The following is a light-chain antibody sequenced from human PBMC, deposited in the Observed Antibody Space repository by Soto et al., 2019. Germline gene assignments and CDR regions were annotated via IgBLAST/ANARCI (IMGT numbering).Light chain of an antibody. CDR2: DAS. J-gene: IGKJ1*01. V-gene: IGKV1-5*01. CDR3: QQYENYWT. Sequence: DIQMTQSPATLSASAGDTVTVTCRPSQSVSGWLAWYQQKPGEAPKLLIYDASALPRGVPSRFSGSGSGTEFSLTISNLQPDDCATYYCQQYENYWTFGQGTKVDIK. CDR1: QSVSGW.